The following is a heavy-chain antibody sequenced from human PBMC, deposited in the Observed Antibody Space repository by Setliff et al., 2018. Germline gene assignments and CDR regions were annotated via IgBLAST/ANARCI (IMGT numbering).Heavy chain of an antibody. CDR1: GASISSGNDF. CDR2: IYTNGGT. D-gene: IGHD2-15*01. V-gene: IGHV4-61*09. J-gene: IGHJ3*02. Sequence: PSETLSLTCSVSGASISSGNDFWNWIRQPAGKGLEWIGNIYTNGGTDYSPSLRSRVTISLGTSKNQFSLQLTSVTAADTAIYYCARDRREIVGYDAFDIWGQGTMVTVSS. CDR3: ARDRREIVGYDAFDI.